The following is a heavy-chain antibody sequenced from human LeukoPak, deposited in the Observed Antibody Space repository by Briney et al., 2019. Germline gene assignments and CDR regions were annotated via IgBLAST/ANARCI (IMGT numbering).Heavy chain of an antibody. CDR3: ARDSSGWTYFDY. D-gene: IGHD6-19*01. J-gene: IGHJ4*02. V-gene: IGHV1-3*01. CDR2: INAGNGNT. Sequence: ASVKVSCKASGYTFTSYAMHWVRQAPGQRLEWMGWINAGNGNTKYSQKFQGRVTMTTDTSTSTAYMELRSLRSDDTAVYYCARDSSGWTYFDYWGQGTLVTVSS. CDR1: GYTFTSYA.